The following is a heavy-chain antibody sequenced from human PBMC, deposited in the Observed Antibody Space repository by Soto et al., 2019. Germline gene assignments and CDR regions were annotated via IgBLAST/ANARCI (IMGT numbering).Heavy chain of an antibody. CDR1: GGSISSYY. Sequence: QVQLQESGPGLVKPSETLSLTCTVSGGSISSYYWSWIRQPPGKGLEWIGYIYYSGSTNYNPSLKSRVXXSXDXXKNQFSLKLSSVTAADTAVYYCARDIGTPYWYFDLWGRGTLVTVSS. CDR2: IYYSGST. V-gene: IGHV4-59*01. D-gene: IGHD1-7*01. J-gene: IGHJ2*01. CDR3: ARDIGTPYWYFDL.